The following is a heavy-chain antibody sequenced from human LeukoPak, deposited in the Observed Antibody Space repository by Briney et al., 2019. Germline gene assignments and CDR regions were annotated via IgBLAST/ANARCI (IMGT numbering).Heavy chain of an antibody. J-gene: IGHJ5*02. CDR3: ARQTSRTVSWSDP. Sequence: SETLSLTCTVSGGSITSSSYYWGWIRQPPGKGLEWIGSIYYSGSTYYNPSLKSRVTISVDTSKNQFSLKLSSVTAADTAVYYCARQTSRTVSWSDPWGQGTLVTVSS. CDR1: GGSITSSSYY. D-gene: IGHD4-17*01. CDR2: IYYSGST. V-gene: IGHV4-39*01.